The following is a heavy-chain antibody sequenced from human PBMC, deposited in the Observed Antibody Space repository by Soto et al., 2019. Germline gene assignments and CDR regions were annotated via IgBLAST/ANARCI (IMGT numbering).Heavy chain of an antibody. CDR1: GASISRYY. D-gene: IGHD6-19*01. Sequence: PSETLSLTCTVSGASISRYYWSWIRQSPGKGLEWIGYLYNTGSTIYNPSLKSRVTISVDTSKNQFSLKMNSVTAADTAVYYCASSGWYLAAFDIWGQGTMVTVSS. CDR3: ASSGWYLAAFDI. CDR2: LYNTGST. V-gene: IGHV4-59*01. J-gene: IGHJ3*02.